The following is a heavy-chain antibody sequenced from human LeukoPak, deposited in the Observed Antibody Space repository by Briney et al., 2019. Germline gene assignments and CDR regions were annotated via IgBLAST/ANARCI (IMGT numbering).Heavy chain of an antibody. CDR3: AKDMEDIVVVPGSYGMDV. V-gene: IGHV3-9*01. D-gene: IGHD2-2*01. CDR2: ISWNSGSI. Sequence: PGRSLRLSCAASGFTFDDYAMHWVRQAPGKGLEWVSGISWNSGSIGYADSVKGRFTISRDNAKNSLYLQMNSLRAEDTALYYCAKDMEDIVVVPGSYGMDVWGQETTVTVSS. CDR1: GFTFDDYA. J-gene: IGHJ6*02.